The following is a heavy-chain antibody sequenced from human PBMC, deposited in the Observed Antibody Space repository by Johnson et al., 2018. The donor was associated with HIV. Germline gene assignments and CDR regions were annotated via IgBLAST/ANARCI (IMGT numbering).Heavy chain of an antibody. J-gene: IGHJ3*02. CDR1: GFTFSRYW. V-gene: IGHV3-7*05. CDR2: INQDGSEK. D-gene: IGHD6-6*01. CDR3: GRGASSSNSFDI. Sequence: VQLVESGGGLVQPGGSLRLCCAASGFTFSRYWMNWVRQAPGKGLEWVANINQDGSEKYYVDSVKGRFTISRDNAKNSLYLQMNSLRVEDTGVYYCGRGASSSNSFDIWGQGTMVTVSS.